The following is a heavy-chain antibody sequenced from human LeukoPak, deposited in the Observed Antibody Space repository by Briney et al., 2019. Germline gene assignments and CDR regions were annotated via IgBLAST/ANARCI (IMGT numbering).Heavy chain of an antibody. D-gene: IGHD3-10*01. CDR3: ATLWFGDLDI. J-gene: IGHJ3*02. V-gene: IGHV3-66*04. CDR1: GFTFSSYS. CDR2: IYSGGST. Sequence: GGSLRLSCAASGFTFSSYSMNWVRQAPGKGLEWVSVIYSGGSTYYADSVKGRFTISRDNSKNTLYLQMNSLRAEDTAVYYCATLWFGDLDIWGQGTMVTVSS.